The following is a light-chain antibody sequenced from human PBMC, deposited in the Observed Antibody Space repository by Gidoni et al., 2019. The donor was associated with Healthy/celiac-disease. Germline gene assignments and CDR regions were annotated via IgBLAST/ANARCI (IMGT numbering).Light chain of an antibody. V-gene: IGKV4-1*01. CDR1: QSVLYSSNNKHY. J-gene: IGKJ3*01. Sequence: DIVMTPSPDFLAVSLGERATINCKSRQSVLYSSNNKHYLAWYQQNPGQPPKLLIYWASTRESGVPDRFSGSGSGTDFTLTISSLQAEDVAVYYCQQYYSTPFTFGPGTKVDIK. CDR3: QQYYSTPFT. CDR2: WAS.